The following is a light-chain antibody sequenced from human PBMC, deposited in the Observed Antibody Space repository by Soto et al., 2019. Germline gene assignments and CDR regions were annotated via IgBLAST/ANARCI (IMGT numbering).Light chain of an antibody. J-gene: IGLJ3*02. V-gene: IGLV1-51*01. CDR3: ATWQSSLTGGWV. CDR2: DND. CDR1: SSNIGTNY. Sequence: QSVMTQPPSVSAAPGQKVTVSCSGSSSNIGTNYVSWYQHLPGTAPKLLIYDNDKRPSGIPDRFSGSKSGTSATLGITGLQTGYEADYYCATWQSSLTGGWVFGGGTKLTVL.